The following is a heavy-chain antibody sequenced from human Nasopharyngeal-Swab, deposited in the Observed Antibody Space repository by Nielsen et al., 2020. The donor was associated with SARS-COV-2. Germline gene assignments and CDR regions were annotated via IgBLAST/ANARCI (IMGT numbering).Heavy chain of an antibody. V-gene: IGHV3-33*01. CDR3: ARGPYDFWSGYPHYFDY. Sequence: LSLTCAASGFTFSSYGMHWVRQAPGKGLEWVAIIWYDGSNKYYADSVKGRFTISRDNSKNTLYLQMNSLRAEDTAVYYCARGPYDFWSGYPHYFDYWGQGTLVTVSS. CDR1: GFTFSSYG. D-gene: IGHD3-3*01. J-gene: IGHJ4*02. CDR2: IWYDGSNK.